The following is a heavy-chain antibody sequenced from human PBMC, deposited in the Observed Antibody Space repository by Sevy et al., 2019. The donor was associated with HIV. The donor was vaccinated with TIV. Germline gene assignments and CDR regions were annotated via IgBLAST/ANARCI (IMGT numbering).Heavy chain of an antibody. CDR2: IYSGGST. V-gene: IGHV3-53*01. D-gene: IGHD2-8*02. J-gene: IGHJ4*02. Sequence: GGSLRLSCAASGFTVSSNYMSWVRQAPGKGLEWVSVIYSGGSTYYADSAKGRFTISRDNSKNTLYLQMNSLRAEDTAVYYCARLAAGALVDYWGQGTLVTVSS. CDR1: GFTVSSNY. CDR3: ARLAAGALVDY.